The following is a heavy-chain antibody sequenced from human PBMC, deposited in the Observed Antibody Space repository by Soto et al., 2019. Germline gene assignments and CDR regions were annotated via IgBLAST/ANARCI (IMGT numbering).Heavy chain of an antibody. CDR2: IKSKSDGGTT. D-gene: IGHD1-26*01. Sequence: EVQLVESGGGLVKPGGSLRLSCAASGFTFSNAWMSWVRQAPGKGLEWVGCIKSKSDGGTTDYAAPVKGRFTISRDDSKNTLYLQMNSLKTEDTAVYYCTPSWGALDYWGQGTLVTVSS. J-gene: IGHJ4*02. V-gene: IGHV3-15*01. CDR1: GFTFSNAW. CDR3: TPSWGALDY.